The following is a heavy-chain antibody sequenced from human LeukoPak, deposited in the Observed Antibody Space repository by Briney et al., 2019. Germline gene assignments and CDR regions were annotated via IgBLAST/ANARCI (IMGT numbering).Heavy chain of an antibody. V-gene: IGHV3-20*04. Sequence: PGGSLRLSCAASGFTFDDYGMSWVRQAPGKGLEWVSGINWNGGSTGYADSVKGRFTISRDNAKNSLYLQMNSLRAEDTAVYYCARDQPGYYYDSSGYRVGDAFDIWGQGTMVTVSS. CDR1: GFTFDDYG. D-gene: IGHD3-22*01. CDR3: ARDQPGYYYDSSGYRVGDAFDI. J-gene: IGHJ3*02. CDR2: INWNGGST.